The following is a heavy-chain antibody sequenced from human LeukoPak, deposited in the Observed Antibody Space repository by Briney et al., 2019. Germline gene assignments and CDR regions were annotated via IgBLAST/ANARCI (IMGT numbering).Heavy chain of an antibody. D-gene: IGHD6-13*01. J-gene: IGHJ4*02. CDR1: GFTFSDYY. CDR2: ISSSGSTI. Sequence: GGTLRLSCAASGFTFSDYYMSWFRQAPGKGLGWVSYISSSGSTIYYADSVKGRFTISRDNAKNSLYLQMKSLRAEDTAVYYCASLAYSSTSDYWGQGTLVTVSS. CDR3: ASLAYSSTSDY. V-gene: IGHV3-11*01.